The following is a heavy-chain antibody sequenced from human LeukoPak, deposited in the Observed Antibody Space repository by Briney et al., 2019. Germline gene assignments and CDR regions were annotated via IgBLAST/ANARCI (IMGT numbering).Heavy chain of an antibody. CDR3: ARRGPAPYYYYGMDV. J-gene: IGHJ6*02. CDR1: GFTFSSYG. V-gene: IGHV3-30*03. CDR2: ISYDGSNK. Sequence: GGSLRLSCAASGFTFSSYGMHWVRQAPGKGLEWVAVISYDGSNKYYADSVKGRFTISRDNSKNTLYLQMNSLRAEDTAVYYCARRGPAPYYYYGMDVWGQGTTVTVSS.